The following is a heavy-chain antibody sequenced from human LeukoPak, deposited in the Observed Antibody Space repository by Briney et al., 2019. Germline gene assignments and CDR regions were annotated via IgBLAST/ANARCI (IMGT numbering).Heavy chain of an antibody. CDR2: IIPIFGTA. J-gene: IGHJ5*02. V-gene: IGHV1-69*13. CDR1: GGTFSSYA. Sequence: ASVKVSCKASGGTFSSYAISWVRQAPGQGLEWMGGIIPIFGTANYAQKFQGRVTITADESTSTAYMELSSLRSEDTAVYYCARDMVVVAANWFDPWGQGTLVTVSS. CDR3: ARDMVVVAANWFDP. D-gene: IGHD2-15*01.